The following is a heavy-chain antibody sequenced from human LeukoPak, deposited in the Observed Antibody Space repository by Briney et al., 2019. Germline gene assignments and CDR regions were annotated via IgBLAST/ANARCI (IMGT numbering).Heavy chain of an antibody. V-gene: IGHV3-21*01. J-gene: IGHJ4*02. CDR3: ARAPRADFWSGYYFDY. CDR2: ISSSSSYI. Sequence: GGSLRLSCAASGFTFSSYSMNWVRQAPGEGLEWVSSISSSSSYIYYADSVKGRFTISRDNAKNSLYLQMNSLRAEDTAVYYCARAPRADFWSGYYFDYWGQGTLVTVSS. D-gene: IGHD3-3*01. CDR1: GFTFSSYS.